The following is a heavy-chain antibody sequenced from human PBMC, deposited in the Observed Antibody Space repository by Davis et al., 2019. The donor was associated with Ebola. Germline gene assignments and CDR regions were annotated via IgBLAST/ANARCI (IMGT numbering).Heavy chain of an antibody. V-gene: IGHV3-64D*08. CDR1: GFTFSSYA. Sequence: PGGSLRLSCAASGFTFSSYAMSWVRQAPGKGLEWVSAISSNGGSTYYADSVKGRFTISRDNSKNTLYLQMSSLRAEDTAAYYYVKDLGYCSGGSCLCYWGQGTLVTVSS. J-gene: IGHJ4*02. CDR2: ISSNGGST. D-gene: IGHD2-15*01. CDR3: VKDLGYCSGGSCLCY.